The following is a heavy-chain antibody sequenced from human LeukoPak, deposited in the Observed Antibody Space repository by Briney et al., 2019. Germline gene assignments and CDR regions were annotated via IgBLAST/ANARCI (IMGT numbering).Heavy chain of an antibody. CDR3: AKLGTTSVTTGY. V-gene: IGHV3-23*01. D-gene: IGHD4-17*01. CDR2: ISGSGGST. Sequence: PGGTLRLSCAASGFTFSSYGMSWVRQAPGMGLEWVSAISGSGGSTYYADSVRGRFTISRDNSKNTLYLQMNSLRGEDTAVYYCAKLGTTSVTTGYWGQGTLVTVSS. J-gene: IGHJ4*02. CDR1: GFTFSSYG.